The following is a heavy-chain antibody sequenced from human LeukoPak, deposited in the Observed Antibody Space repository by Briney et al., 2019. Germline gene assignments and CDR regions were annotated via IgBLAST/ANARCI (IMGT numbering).Heavy chain of an antibody. Sequence: SETLSLTCTVSGGSISSYYWSWIRQPAGKGLEWIGRIYTSGSTNYNPSLKSRVTMSVDTSKNQFSLKRSSVTAADTAVYYCARSVFDWLFHGYYYYMDVWGKGTTVTVSS. V-gene: IGHV4-4*07. CDR2: IYTSGST. CDR1: GGSISSYY. CDR3: ARSVFDWLFHGYYYYMDV. D-gene: IGHD3-9*01. J-gene: IGHJ6*03.